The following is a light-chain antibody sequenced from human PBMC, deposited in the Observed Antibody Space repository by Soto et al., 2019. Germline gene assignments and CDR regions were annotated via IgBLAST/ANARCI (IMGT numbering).Light chain of an antibody. CDR2: DAS. Sequence: EIVMTQSPATLSVSPGERATLSCRASQSVSSRYLAWYQQKPGQAPRLLIYDASNRATGIPARFSGSGSGTDFTLTISSLEPEDFAVYYCQQRSNWITFGQGTRLEIK. V-gene: IGKV3D-20*02. CDR3: QQRSNWIT. CDR1: QSVSSRY. J-gene: IGKJ5*01.